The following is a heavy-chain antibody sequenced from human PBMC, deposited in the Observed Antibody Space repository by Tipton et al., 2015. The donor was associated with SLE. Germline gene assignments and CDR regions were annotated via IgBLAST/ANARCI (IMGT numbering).Heavy chain of an antibody. V-gene: IGHV4-39*07. CDR3: ARVGRFGEFPLVYFDL. D-gene: IGHD3-10*01. CDR1: GGSISSSSYY. Sequence: TLSLTCTVSGGSISSSSYYWGWIRQPPGKGLEWIGGIYYSGSTYYNPSLKSRVTISVDTSKNQFSLKLSSVTAADTAVYYCARVGRFGEFPLVYFDLWGRGTLVTVSS. J-gene: IGHJ2*01. CDR2: IYYSGST.